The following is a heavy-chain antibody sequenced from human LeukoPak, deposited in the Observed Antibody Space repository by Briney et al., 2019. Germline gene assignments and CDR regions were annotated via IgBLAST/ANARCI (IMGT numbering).Heavy chain of an antibody. V-gene: IGHV4-59*01. Sequence: SETLSLTCTVSGGSISSYYWSWIRQPPGKGLEWIGYIYYSGSTNYNPSLKSRVTISVDTSKNQFSLKLSSVTAADTAVYYCARGGVRYYYMDVWGKGTTVTISS. J-gene: IGHJ6*03. CDR2: IYYSGST. CDR1: GGSISSYY. CDR3: ARGGVRYYYMDV. D-gene: IGHD2-8*01.